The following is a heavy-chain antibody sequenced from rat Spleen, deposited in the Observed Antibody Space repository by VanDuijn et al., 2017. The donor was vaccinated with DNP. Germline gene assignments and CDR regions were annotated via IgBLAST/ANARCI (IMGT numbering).Heavy chain of an antibody. Sequence: EVQLQESGPGLVKPSQSPSLTCSVTGYSITSAYRWNCIRKFPGNKLEWMGFISSAGSTNYNPSLKSRISITRYTSKNQFFLQVNSVTTEDTATYYCARLHYGLDYWGQGVMVTVSS. J-gene: IGHJ2*01. CDR2: ISSAGST. CDR3: ARLHYGLDY. V-gene: IGHV3-3*01. D-gene: IGHD1-11*01. CDR1: GYSITSAYR.